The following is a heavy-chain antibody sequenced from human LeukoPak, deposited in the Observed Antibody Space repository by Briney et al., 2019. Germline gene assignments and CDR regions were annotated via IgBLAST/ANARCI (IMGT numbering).Heavy chain of an antibody. CDR2: FDPEDGET. V-gene: IGHV1-24*01. J-gene: IGHJ6*02. CDR1: GYTLTELS. D-gene: IGHD2-2*01. CDR3: ATWAVVVPGDYYYYGMDI. Sequence: ASVKVSCKVSGYTLTELSMHWVRQAPGKGLEWMGGFDPEDGETIYAQKFQGRVTMTEDTSTDTAYMELSSLRSEDTAVYYCATWAVVVPGDYYYYGMDIWGQGTVVTVSS.